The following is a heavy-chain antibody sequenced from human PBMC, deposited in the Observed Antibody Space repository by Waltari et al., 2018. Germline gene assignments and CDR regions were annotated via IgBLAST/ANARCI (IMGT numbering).Heavy chain of an antibody. CDR3: VLVLMVDAHDYFDY. D-gene: IGHD2-8*01. CDR1: GGTFSSYA. Sequence: QVQLVQSGAEVKQPGSSVKVSCKASGGTFSSYAISWVRQAPGQGLEWMGGISPIFGTANYAHKCQGRVTITADESTSTAYMELSSLRSEDTAVYYCVLVLMVDAHDYFDYWGQGTLVTVSS. V-gene: IGHV1-69*01. CDR2: ISPIFGTA. J-gene: IGHJ4*02.